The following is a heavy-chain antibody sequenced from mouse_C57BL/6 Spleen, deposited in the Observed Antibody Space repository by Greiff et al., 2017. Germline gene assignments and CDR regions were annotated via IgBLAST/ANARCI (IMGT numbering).Heavy chain of an antibody. CDR1: GYTFTSYW. CDR2: IYPGNSDT. V-gene: IGHV1-5*01. D-gene: IGHD2-5*01. J-gene: IGHJ1*03. CDR3: TRRDSNYWYFDV. Sequence: EVQLQQSGTVLARPGASVMMSCKTSGYTFTSYWMHWVKQRPGQGLEWIGAIYPGNSDTSYNQKFKGKAKLTAVTSASTAYMELSSLTNEDSAVYYCTRRDSNYWYFDVWGTGTTVTVSS.